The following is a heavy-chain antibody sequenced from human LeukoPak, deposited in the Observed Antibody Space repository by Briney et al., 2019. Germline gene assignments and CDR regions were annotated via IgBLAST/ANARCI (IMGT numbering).Heavy chain of an antibody. V-gene: IGHV3-7*01. Sequence: GGSLRLSCAGSRFTFSEYWMTWVRQAPGQGLEWVANLNKDGNEKQYADSLKGRFTISIDNSKNSVYLQMNSLRAEDTAVYYCARVVDTAVVPRGYFDYWGQGILVPLSS. D-gene: IGHD5-18*01. CDR1: RFTFSEYW. J-gene: IGHJ4*02. CDR2: LNKDGNEK. CDR3: ARVVDTAVVPRGYFDY.